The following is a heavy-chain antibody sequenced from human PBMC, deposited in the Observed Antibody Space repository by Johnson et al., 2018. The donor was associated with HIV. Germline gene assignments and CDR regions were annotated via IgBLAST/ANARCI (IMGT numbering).Heavy chain of an antibody. CDR3: ARSEYSSSWSNAFDI. D-gene: IGHD6-13*01. V-gene: IGHV3-11*04. J-gene: IGHJ3*02. CDR1: GFTFSDYY. Sequence: QMQLVESGGGLVKPGGSLRLSCAASGFTFSDYYMSWIRQSPGKGLEWVSYISSSGSTIYYADSVKGRFTISRDNAKNSVYLQMNSLRAEDTAVYYCARSEYSSSWSNAFDIWGQGTMVTVSS. CDR2: ISSSGSTI.